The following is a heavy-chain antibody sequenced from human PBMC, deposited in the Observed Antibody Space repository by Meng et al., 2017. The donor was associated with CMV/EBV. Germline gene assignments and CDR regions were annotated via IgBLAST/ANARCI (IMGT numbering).Heavy chain of an antibody. D-gene: IGHD1-26*01. CDR2: IYSGGSST. J-gene: IGHJ4*02. CDR3: AKDRGSYYDY. CDR1: GFTFSSYA. V-gene: IGHV3-23*03. Sequence: GGSLRLSCAASGFTFSSYAMSWVRQAPGKGLEWVSVIYSGGSSTYYTDSVKGRFTISRDNSKNTLYLQMNSLRAEDTDVYYCAKDRGSYYDYWGQGTLVTVSS.